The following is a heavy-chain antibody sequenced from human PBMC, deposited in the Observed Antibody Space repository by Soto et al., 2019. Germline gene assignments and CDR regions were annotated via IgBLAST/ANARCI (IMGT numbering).Heavy chain of an antibody. V-gene: IGHV1-69*02. CDR1: GGTFSSYT. J-gene: IGHJ4*02. Sequence: QVQLVQSGAEVKKPGSSVNVSCKASGGTFSSYTISWVRQAPGQGLEWMGRIIPILGIANYAQKFQGRVTITADKSTSTAYMEVSSLRSEDTAVYDGARGWGGYSLWGQGTLVTVSS. CDR2: IIPILGIA. D-gene: IGHD3-3*01. CDR3: ARGWGGYSL.